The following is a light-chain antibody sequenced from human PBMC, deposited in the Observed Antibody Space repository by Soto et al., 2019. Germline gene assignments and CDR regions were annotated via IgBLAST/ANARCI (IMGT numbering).Light chain of an antibody. J-gene: IGKJ4*01. CDR1: QSFARN. CDR2: GAS. CDR3: QQYNNWPRAT. Sequence: EIVLTQSPGTLSLSPGERATLSCRASQSFARNYLAWFHQKPGQAPRHLLYGASIRLTGFPARFSGSGSGTEFNLTISSLQSEDVGVYYCQQYNNWPRATFGGGTKVDIK. V-gene: IGKV3-15*01.